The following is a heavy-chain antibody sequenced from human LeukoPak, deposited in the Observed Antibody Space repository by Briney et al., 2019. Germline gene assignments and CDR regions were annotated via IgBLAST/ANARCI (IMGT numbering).Heavy chain of an antibody. V-gene: IGHV7-4-1*02. CDR1: GYTFTSYG. D-gene: IGHD6-13*01. CDR3: ARDPSSSWYPYYFDY. CDR2: INTNTGNP. J-gene: IGHJ4*02. Sequence: ASVKVSCKASGYTFTSYGISWVRQAPGQGLEWMGWINTNTGNPTYAQGFTGRFVFSLDTSVSTAYLQISSLKAEDTAVYYCARDPSSSWYPYYFDYWGQGTLVTVSS.